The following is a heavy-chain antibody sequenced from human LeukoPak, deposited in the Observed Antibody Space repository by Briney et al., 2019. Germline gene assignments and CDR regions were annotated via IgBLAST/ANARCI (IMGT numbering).Heavy chain of an antibody. V-gene: IGHV4-4*02. Sequence: SGTLSLTCAVSGGSISSNNWWSWVRQPPGKGLEWIGKIHHSGSTDYNPSLKSRVAISIDKSNNQFSLKLSFVTAADTAVYYCARDLTGSSGWRELGYWGQGTLVTVSS. D-gene: IGHD6-19*01. CDR3: ARDLTGSSGWRELGY. CDR1: GGSISSNNW. CDR2: IHHSGST. J-gene: IGHJ4*02.